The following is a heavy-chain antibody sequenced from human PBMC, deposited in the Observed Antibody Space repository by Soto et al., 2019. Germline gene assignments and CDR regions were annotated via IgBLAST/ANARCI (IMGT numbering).Heavy chain of an antibody. V-gene: IGHV3-21*01. CDR2: ISSSSTYI. D-gene: IGHD1-20*01. CDR1: GFTFSNYG. CDR3: ARDASVTGSSRAFDF. Sequence: GGSLRLSCAASGFTFSNYGMIWVRQAPGKGLEWVSFISSSSTYIFYADSVKGRFTISRDNAKNSLSLQMNSLRAEDTAVYNCARDASVTGSSRAFDFWGQGTMVTVSS. J-gene: IGHJ3*01.